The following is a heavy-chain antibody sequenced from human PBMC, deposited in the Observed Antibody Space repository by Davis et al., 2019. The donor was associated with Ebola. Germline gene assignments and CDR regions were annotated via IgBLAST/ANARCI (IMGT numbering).Heavy chain of an antibody. J-gene: IGHJ6*02. CDR1: GYTFTCCS. CDR2: ITLYNGNT. Sequence: ASVKVSCKASGYTFTCCSLHWLQQAPGQGLERMRWITLYNGNTNYAKKFQGRVTITRDMSLRTAYIELSSLRSEDSAVYYWARCLLVLRFLEWLLPSTGYGMDVWGQGTTVTVSS. D-gene: IGHD3-3*01. CDR3: ARCLLVLRFLEWLLPSTGYGMDV. V-gene: IGHV1-68*01.